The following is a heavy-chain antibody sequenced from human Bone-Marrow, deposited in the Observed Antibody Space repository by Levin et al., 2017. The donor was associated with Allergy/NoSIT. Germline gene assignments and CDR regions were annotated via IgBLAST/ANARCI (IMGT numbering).Heavy chain of an antibody. CDR1: GFSFWHST. CDR3: ARDPARGYYDSSGYSGDH. J-gene: IGHJ4*02. V-gene: IGHV3-48*02. D-gene: IGHD3-22*01. CDR2: ISSSGDST. Sequence: LSLTCAASGFSFWHSTMNWVRQAPGKGLEWVSCISSSGDSTYYADSVKGRFTISRDNAKNSLYLQLNRLRDEDTALYYCARDPARGYYDSSGYSGDHWGQGTLVTVSS.